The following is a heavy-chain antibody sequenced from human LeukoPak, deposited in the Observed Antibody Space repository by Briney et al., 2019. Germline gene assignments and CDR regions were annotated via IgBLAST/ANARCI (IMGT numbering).Heavy chain of an antibody. D-gene: IGHD6-13*01. Sequence: PGGSLRLSCAASGFTFSSYWMHWVRQAPGKGLVWVSRINSDGSSTSYADSVKGRFTISRDNAKNSLYLQMNSLRDEDTAVYYCAKYSSSWYSPFDGWGQGSLVTVSS. V-gene: IGHV3-74*01. CDR2: INSDGSST. J-gene: IGHJ4*02. CDR3: AKYSSSWYSPFDG. CDR1: GFTFSSYW.